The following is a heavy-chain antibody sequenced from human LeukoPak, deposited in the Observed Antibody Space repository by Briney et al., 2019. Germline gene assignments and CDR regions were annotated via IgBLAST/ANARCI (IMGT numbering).Heavy chain of an antibody. V-gene: IGHV1-2*02. Sequence: ASVKVSCKASGYTFTGYYMHWVRQAPGQGLEWMGWINPNSGGSNYAQKFQGRVTMTRDTSIRTAYMELSRLRSDDTAVYYCATCSISCYTLPEFDYWGQGTLVTVSS. CDR3: ATCSISCYTLPEFDY. CDR1: GYTFTGYY. J-gene: IGHJ4*02. D-gene: IGHD2-2*02. CDR2: INPNSGGS.